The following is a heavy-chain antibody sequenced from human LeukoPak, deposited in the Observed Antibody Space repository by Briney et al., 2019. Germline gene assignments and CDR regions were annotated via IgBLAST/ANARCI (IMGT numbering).Heavy chain of an antibody. D-gene: IGHD3-3*01. J-gene: IGHJ6*03. V-gene: IGHV1-69*02. CDR3: ARGLWSGYYRYYYYMDV. Sequence: SVKVSFKASGGTFSSYTISWVRQAPGQGLEWMGRIIPILGIANYAQKFQGRVTITADKSTSTAYMELSSLRSEDTAVYYCARGLWSGYYRYYYYMDVWGKGTTVTVSS. CDR2: IIPILGIA. CDR1: GGTFSSYT.